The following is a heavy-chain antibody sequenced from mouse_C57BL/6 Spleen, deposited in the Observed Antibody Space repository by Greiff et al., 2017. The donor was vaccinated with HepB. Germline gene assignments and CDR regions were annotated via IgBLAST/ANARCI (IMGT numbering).Heavy chain of an antibody. J-gene: IGHJ2*01. CDR2: IDPETGGT. V-gene: IGHV1-15*01. CDR3: TRIGGTVVATDY. Sequence: VQRVESGAELVRPGASVTLSCKASGYTFTDYEMHWVKQTPVHGLEWIGAIDPETGGTAYNQKFKGKAILTADKSSSTAYMELRSLTSEDSAVYYCTRIGGTVVATDYWGQGTTLTVSS. CDR1: GYTFTDYE. D-gene: IGHD1-1*01.